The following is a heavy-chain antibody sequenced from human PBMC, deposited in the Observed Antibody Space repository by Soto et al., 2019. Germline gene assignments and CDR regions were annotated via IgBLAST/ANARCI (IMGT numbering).Heavy chain of an antibody. Sequence: QVQLVESGGGVVQPGRSLRLSCAASGFTFSSYGMHWVRQAPGKGLEWVAVISYHGSDQYYADSVKGRYTISRDKSKNTVHLQMNSLRAEDTAVYYCAKEVRYYYDSRGVDAFDIWGQATVVTVSS. CDR3: AKEVRYYYDSRGVDAFDI. CDR1: GFTFSSYG. D-gene: IGHD3-22*01. CDR2: ISYHGSDQ. J-gene: IGHJ3*02. V-gene: IGHV3-30*18.